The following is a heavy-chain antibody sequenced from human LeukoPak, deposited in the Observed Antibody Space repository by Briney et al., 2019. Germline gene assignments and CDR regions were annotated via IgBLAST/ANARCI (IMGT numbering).Heavy chain of an antibody. D-gene: IGHD2-2*02. V-gene: IGHV3-23*01. J-gene: IGHJ4*02. CDR3: LTAYTA. CDR2: ISGGGGRK. CDR1: GFIFSNYA. Sequence: GGSLRLSCVASGFIFSNYAMSWVRQAPGKGLEWVSSISGGGGRKNYADSVKGRFTISRDNSKDTLYMNSLRVEDTAVYYCLTAYTAGGQGTLVTVSS.